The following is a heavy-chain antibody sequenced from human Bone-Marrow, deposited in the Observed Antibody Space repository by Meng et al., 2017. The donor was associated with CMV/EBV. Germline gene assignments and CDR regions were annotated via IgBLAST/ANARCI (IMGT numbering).Heavy chain of an antibody. CDR1: GFTFSSYA. J-gene: IGHJ6*02. D-gene: IGHD3-3*01. CDR3: AKGKFRRFLAWALDV. CDR2: IYSGGSST. Sequence: GGSLRLSCAASGFTFSSYAMSWVRQAPGKGLEWVSVIYSGGSSTYYADSVKGRFTISRDNSKNTLYLQMNSLRAEDTAVYYCAKGKFRRFLAWALDVWGQGTTVTVSS. V-gene: IGHV3-23*03.